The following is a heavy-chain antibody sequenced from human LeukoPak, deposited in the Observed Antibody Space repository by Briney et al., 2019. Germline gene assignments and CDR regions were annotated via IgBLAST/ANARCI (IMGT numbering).Heavy chain of an antibody. CDR2: ISSSGSTI. CDR1: GFTFSDYY. D-gene: IGHD6-13*01. Sequence: GSLRLSCAASGFTFSDYYMSWIRQAPGKGLEWVSYISSSGSTIYYADSVKGRFTISRDNAKNSLYLQMNSLRAEDTAVYYCARDDAGDGYISSWFLNYWGQGTLVTVSS. V-gene: IGHV3-11*01. J-gene: IGHJ4*02. CDR3: ARDDAGDGYISSWFLNY.